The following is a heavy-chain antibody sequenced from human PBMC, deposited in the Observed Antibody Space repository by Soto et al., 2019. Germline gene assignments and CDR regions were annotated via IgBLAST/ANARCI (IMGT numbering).Heavy chain of an antibody. D-gene: IGHD3-3*01. CDR2: VIPIFGTA. CDR1: GGTISSYA. J-gene: IGHJ6*02. Sequence: SVKVSCKASGGTISSYAISWVRQAPGQGLEWMGGVIPIFGTANYAQKFQGRVTITADESTSTAYMELSSLRSEDTAVYYCAREDRSTSIFGVVTYYYYGMDVWGQGTTVTVSS. CDR3: AREDRSTSIFGVVTYYYYGMDV. V-gene: IGHV1-69*13.